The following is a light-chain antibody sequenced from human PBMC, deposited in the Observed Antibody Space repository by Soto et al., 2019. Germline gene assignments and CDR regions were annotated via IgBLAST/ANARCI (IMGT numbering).Light chain of an antibody. J-gene: IGKJ5*01. V-gene: IGKV3D-7*01. CDR3: QQDYNLPFT. CDR1: QSIDSNY. CDR2: GAS. Sequence: EIVVTQSPGTLSLSPGERATLSCRASQSIDSNYLSWYQQKPGQAPRLIISGASTRATGTPARFSGSGSGTDFTLTISSLQPEDFAVYYCQQDYNLPFTFGQGTRL.